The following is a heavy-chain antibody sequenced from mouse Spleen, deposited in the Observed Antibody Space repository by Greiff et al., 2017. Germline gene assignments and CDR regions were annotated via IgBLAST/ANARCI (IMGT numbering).Heavy chain of an antibody. CDR1: GFTFSDYG. V-gene: IGHV5-17*01. J-gene: IGHJ3*01. D-gene: IGHD4-1*01. CDR2: ISSGSSTI. CDR3: ARGMGRSFAY. Sequence: EVKVVESGGGLVKPGGSLKLSCAASGFTFSDYGMHWVRQAPEKGLEWVAYISSGSSTIYYADTVKGRFTISRDNAKNTLFLQMTSLRSEDTAMYYCARGMGRSFAYWGQGTLVTVSA.